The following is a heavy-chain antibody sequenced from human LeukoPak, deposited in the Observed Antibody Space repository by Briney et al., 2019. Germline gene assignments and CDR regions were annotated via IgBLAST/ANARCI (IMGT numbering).Heavy chain of an antibody. J-gene: IGHJ4*02. CDR1: GFTFSSYA. CDR3: ARDRVYYDF. Sequence: PGGSLRLSCAASGFTFSSYAMHWVRQAPGKGLEYVSAISSNGDNTYYANSVKGRFTISRDNSKNTLYLQMGSLRADDMAVYYCARDRVYYDFWGQGTLVTVSS. V-gene: IGHV3-64*01. CDR2: ISSNGDNT. D-gene: IGHD3-3*01.